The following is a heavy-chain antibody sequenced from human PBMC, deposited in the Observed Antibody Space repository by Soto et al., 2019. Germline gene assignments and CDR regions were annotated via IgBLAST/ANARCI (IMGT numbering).Heavy chain of an antibody. CDR1: GGSISSGDYY. J-gene: IGHJ6*02. Sequence: SETLSLTCTVSGGSISSGDYYWSWIRQPPGKGLEWIGYIYYSGSTYYNPSLKSRVTISVDTSKNQFSLKLSSVTAADTAVYYCARDLAAAVHTYYYYYGMDVWGQGTTVTVSS. D-gene: IGHD6-13*01. CDR3: ARDLAAAVHTYYYYYGMDV. V-gene: IGHV4-30-4*01. CDR2: IYYSGST.